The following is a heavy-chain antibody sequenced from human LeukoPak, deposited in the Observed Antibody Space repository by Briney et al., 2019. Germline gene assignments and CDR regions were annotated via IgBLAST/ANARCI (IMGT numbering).Heavy chain of an antibody. D-gene: IGHD6-13*01. V-gene: IGHV3-30*18. CDR2: ISYDGSDK. Sequence: GGSLRLSCAASGFTVSSNYMSWVRQAPGKGLEWVAVISYDGSDKYYADSVKGRFTISRDNSKNTLYLQMNSLRAEDTAVYYCAKDSGSSWYSQSSFDYWGQGTLVTVSS. CDR1: GFTVSSNY. CDR3: AKDSGSSWYSQSSFDY. J-gene: IGHJ4*02.